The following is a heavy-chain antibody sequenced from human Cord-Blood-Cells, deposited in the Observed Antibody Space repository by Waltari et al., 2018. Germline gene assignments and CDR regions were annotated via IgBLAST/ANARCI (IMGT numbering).Heavy chain of an antibody. CDR1: GASFSGYY. CDR2: INHSGST. CDR3: VRGDLVAANWFDP. V-gene: IGHV4-34*01. D-gene: IGHD2-15*01. J-gene: IGHJ5*02. Sequence: QVQLQQWGAGLLKPSETLSLTCAVQGASFSGYYWSWIRQPPGKGLEWIGEINHSGSTNYNPSLKSRVTISVDTSKNQFSLKLSSVTAADTAVYYCVRGDLVAANWFDPWGQGTLVTVSS.